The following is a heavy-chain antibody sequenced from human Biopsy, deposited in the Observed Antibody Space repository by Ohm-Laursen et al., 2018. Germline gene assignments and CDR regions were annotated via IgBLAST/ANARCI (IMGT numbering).Heavy chain of an antibody. J-gene: IGHJ4*02. Sequence: SQTLSLTCIVSGDSIFGGGYYWTWIRQHPEKGLEWLGYIFFSGDTHYNPSLRSRVDISSDMSKNEFYLRLYSVTAADTAVYYCTRVRTFGGVIGGYYFDSWGQGILVTVSS. V-gene: IGHV4-31*03. CDR1: GDSIFGGGYY. CDR3: TRVRTFGGVIGGYYFDS. CDR2: IFFSGDT. D-gene: IGHD3-16*02.